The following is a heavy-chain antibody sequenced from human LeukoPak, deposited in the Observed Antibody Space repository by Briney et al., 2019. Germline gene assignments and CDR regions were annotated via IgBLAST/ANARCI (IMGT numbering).Heavy chain of an antibody. V-gene: IGHV1-8*01. CDR3: ARGPGEMATSYNWFDP. J-gene: IGHJ5*02. D-gene: IGHD5-24*01. CDR1: GYTFTSYD. CDR2: MNPNSGNT. Sequence: ASVKVSCKASGYTFTSYDINWVRQATGQGLEWMGWMNPNSGNTGYAQKFQGRVTMTRNTSISTAYMELSSLRSEDTAVYYCARGPGEMATSYNWFDPWGQGTLVTVSP.